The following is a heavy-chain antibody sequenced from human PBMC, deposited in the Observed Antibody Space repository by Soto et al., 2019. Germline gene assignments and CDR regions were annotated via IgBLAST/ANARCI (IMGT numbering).Heavy chain of an antibody. V-gene: IGHV3-30*18. CDR1: GFTFSSYG. Sequence: QVQLVESGGGVVQPGRSLRLSCAASGFTFSSYGMHWVRQAPGKGLEWVGVITYDGSNKFYADSVKGRFTISRENSKNTLYRQMNSLRAEDAAVYYCAKDWRESLPGDAFDIWGQGTMVTVSS. D-gene: IGHD3-10*01. J-gene: IGHJ3*02. CDR2: ITYDGSNK. CDR3: AKDWRESLPGDAFDI.